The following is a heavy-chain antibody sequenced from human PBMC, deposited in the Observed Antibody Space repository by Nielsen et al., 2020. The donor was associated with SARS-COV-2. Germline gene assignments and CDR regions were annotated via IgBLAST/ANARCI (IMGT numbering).Heavy chain of an antibody. D-gene: IGHD3-3*01. Sequence: GESLKISCAASGFTFSSYSMNWVRQAPGKGLEWVSYISSSSSTIYYADSVKGRFTISRDNAKNSLYLQMNSLRAEDTAVYYCARDIPYYDFWSGYYFDYWGQGTLVTVSS. V-gene: IGHV3-48*01. CDR3: ARDIPYYDFWSGYYFDY. CDR1: GFTFSSYS. J-gene: IGHJ4*02. CDR2: ISSSSSTI.